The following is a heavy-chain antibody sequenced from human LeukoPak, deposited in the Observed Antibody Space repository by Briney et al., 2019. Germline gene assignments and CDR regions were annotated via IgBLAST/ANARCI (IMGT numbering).Heavy chain of an antibody. Sequence: ASVKVSCKASGYTFTSCDINWVRQATGQGLEWMGWMNPNSGNTGYGQSLQGRITMTRDISIGTAYMELSNLTSGDTAIYYCTRGSSGRRDNWGQGTLVTVSA. D-gene: IGHD6-19*01. V-gene: IGHV1-8*01. CDR2: MNPNSGNT. CDR3: TRGSSGRRDN. CDR1: GYTFTSCD. J-gene: IGHJ4*02.